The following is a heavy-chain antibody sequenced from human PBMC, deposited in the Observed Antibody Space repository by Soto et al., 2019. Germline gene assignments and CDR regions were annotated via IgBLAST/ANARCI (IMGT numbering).Heavy chain of an antibody. V-gene: IGHV5-51*01. D-gene: IGHD3-16*02. Sequence: GESLKISCKGSGYSFTSYWIGWVRQMPGKGLEWMGIIYPGDSDTRYSPSFQGQVTISADKSISTAYLQWSSLKASDTAMYYCARQSYDYVWGSYRPPAFDIWGQGTMVTVSS. J-gene: IGHJ3*02. CDR1: GYSFTSYW. CDR3: ARQSYDYVWGSYRPPAFDI. CDR2: IYPGDSDT.